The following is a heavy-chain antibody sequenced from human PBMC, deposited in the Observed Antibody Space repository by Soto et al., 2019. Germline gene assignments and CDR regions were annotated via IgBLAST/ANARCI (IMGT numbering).Heavy chain of an antibody. Sequence: GGSLRLSCAASGFTFSSYGMHWVRQAPGKGLEWVALISYDGNNKDYAGSVKGRFTISRDNSKNTLYLQMNSLRAEDTAVYYCANDLEKFYFETSGSPDYWGQGTLVTVSS. CDR1: GFTFSSYG. J-gene: IGHJ4*02. CDR3: ANDLEKFYFETSGSPDY. V-gene: IGHV3-30*18. D-gene: IGHD3-22*01. CDR2: ISYDGNNK.